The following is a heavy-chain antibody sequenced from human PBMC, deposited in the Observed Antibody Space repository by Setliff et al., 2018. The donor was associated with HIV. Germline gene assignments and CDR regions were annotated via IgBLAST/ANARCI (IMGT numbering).Heavy chain of an antibody. CDR2: ISGSSTTI. CDR1: GFPFSAYI. V-gene: IGHV3-48*01. CDR3: ARYFYASSSSAIDA. Sequence: GGSLRLSCAASGFPFSAYIMNWVRQAPGKGLEWISYISGSSTTIYYADSVKGRFIISRDNAKNSLYLQMNSLRVEDTAIYFCARYFYASSSSAIDAWGQGMPVTVSS. J-gene: IGHJ5*02. D-gene: IGHD3-16*01.